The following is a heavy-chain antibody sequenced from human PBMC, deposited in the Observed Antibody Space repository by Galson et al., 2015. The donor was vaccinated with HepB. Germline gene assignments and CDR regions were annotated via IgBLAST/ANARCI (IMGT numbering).Heavy chain of an antibody. CDR3: AREERAHLINWFDP. J-gene: IGHJ5*02. CDR1: GGSISSSSYY. V-gene: IGHV4-39*07. D-gene: IGHD3-3*02. CDR2: IYYSGST. Sequence: SETLSLTCTVSGGSISSSSYYWGWIRQPPGKGLEWIGSIYYSGSTYYNPSLKSRVTISVDTSKNQFSLKLSSVTAADTAVYYCAREERAHLINWFDPWGQGTLVTVSS.